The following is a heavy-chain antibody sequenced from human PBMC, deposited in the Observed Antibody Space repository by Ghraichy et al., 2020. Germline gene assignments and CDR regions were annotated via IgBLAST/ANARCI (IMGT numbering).Heavy chain of an antibody. CDR1: RFNFSNYA. D-gene: IGHD2-2*01. CDR3: AKLFPRIVVVPAAGMDV. Sequence: LSLTCAASRFNFSNYAMTWVRQAPGKGLEWVSAISGSGGSTYYADSGKGRFTISRDNSKNTLYLQMNSLRAEDTAVYYCAKLFPRIVVVPAAGMDVWGQGTTVTVS. V-gene: IGHV3-23*01. J-gene: IGHJ6*02. CDR2: ISGSGGST.